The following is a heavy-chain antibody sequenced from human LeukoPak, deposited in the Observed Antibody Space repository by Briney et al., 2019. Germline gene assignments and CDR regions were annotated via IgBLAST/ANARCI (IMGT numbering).Heavy chain of an antibody. J-gene: IGHJ4*02. CDR1: GGSMTDYY. V-gene: IGHV4-59*12. CDR3: ARESTTLIRNDY. D-gene: IGHD4-23*01. Sequence: PSETLSLTCSVSGGSMTDYYWTWIRQSPGKGLEYIGCIHNSGATAYNPSLKNRVSMSLDTSKSRFSLTLKSVTAADTAVYYCARESTTLIRNDYWGQGTLVTVSS. CDR2: IHNSGAT.